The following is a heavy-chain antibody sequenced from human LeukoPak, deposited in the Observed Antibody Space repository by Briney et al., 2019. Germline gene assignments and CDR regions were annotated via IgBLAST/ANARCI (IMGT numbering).Heavy chain of an antibody. J-gene: IGHJ1*01. CDR2: INPSGGST. Sequence: ASVRVPCKASGYTFTSYYMHWVRQAPGQGLEWMGIINPSGGSTSYAQKFQGRVTMTRDTSTSAVYMELSSLRSEDTAVYYCASAEYLEWLPLHWGQGTLVTVSS. CDR1: GYTFTSYY. D-gene: IGHD5-12*01. V-gene: IGHV1-46*01. CDR3: ASAEYLEWLPLH.